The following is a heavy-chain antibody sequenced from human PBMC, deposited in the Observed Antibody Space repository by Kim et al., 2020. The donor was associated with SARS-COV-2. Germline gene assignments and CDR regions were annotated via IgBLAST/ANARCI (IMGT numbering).Heavy chain of an antibody. CDR1: GGSFSGYY. J-gene: IGHJ6*03. D-gene: IGHD3-10*01. CDR3: ARVIWFRAYYYYYYMDV. CDR2: INHSGST. V-gene: IGHV4-34*01. Sequence: SETLSLTCAVYGGSFSGYYWSWIRQPPGKGLEWIGEINHSGSTNYNPSLKSRVTISVDTSKNQFSLKLSSVTAADTAVYYCARVIWFRAYYYYYYMDVWGKGTTVTVSS.